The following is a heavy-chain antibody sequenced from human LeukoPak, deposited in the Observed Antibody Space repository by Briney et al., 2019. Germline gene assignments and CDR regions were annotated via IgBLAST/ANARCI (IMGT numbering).Heavy chain of an antibody. CDR2: IYYSGST. CDR1: GGSINYYY. CDR3: ARRGFGSSWGLDY. Sequence: SETLSLTCTVSGGSINYYYWSWIRQPPGKGLEWLGYIYYSGSTNYNPSLKSRVTISVDTSKNQFSLKLSSVTAADTAVYYCARRGFGSSWGLDYWGQGTLVTVSS. J-gene: IGHJ4*02. D-gene: IGHD6-13*01. V-gene: IGHV4-59*08.